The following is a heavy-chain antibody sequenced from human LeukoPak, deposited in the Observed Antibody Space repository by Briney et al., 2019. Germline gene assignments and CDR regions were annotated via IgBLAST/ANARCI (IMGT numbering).Heavy chain of an antibody. CDR1: GFTFGDYA. V-gene: IGHV3-30*04. CDR2: ISYDGSNK. CDR3: ARVSHYDSSGYSQPQYYYYYMDV. J-gene: IGHJ6*03. Sequence: GGSLRLSCTASGFTFGDYAMSWVRQAPGKGLEGVAVISYDGSNKYYADSVKGRFTISRDNSKNTLYLQMNSLRAEDTAVYYCARVSHYDSSGYSQPQYYYYYMDVRGKGTTVTVSS. D-gene: IGHD3-22*01.